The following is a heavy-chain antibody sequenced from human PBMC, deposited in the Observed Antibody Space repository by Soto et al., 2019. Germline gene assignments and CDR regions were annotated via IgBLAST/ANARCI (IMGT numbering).Heavy chain of an antibody. Sequence: QVQLVQSGAAVKKPGASVKGSCKASGYTFTSYGISWVRQAPGQGLEWMGWISAYNVNTNYAQKLQGRVTMPADTSRSTAYRERRSLRSDDTAVYYCARDSPPFDYWGQGTLVTVSS. CDR2: ISAYNVNT. CDR1: GYTFTSYG. V-gene: IGHV1-18*01. J-gene: IGHJ4*02. CDR3: ARDSPPFDY.